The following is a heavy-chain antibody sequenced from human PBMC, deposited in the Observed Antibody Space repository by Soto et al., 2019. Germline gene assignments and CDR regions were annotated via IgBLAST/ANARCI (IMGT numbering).Heavy chain of an antibody. Sequence: ASVKVSCKASGYTFTGYYMHWVRQAPGQGLEWMGWINPNRGGTNYAQKFQGRVTMTRDTSISTAYMELSRLRSDDTAVYYCARAGDSSSSPYYYGMDVWGQGTTVTVSS. CDR2: INPNRGGT. CDR3: ARAGDSSSSPYYYGMDV. CDR1: GYTFTGYY. V-gene: IGHV1-2*02. J-gene: IGHJ6*02. D-gene: IGHD6-6*01.